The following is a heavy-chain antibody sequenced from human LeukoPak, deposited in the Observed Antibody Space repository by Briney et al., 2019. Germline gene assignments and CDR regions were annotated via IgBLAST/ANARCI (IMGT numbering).Heavy chain of an antibody. V-gene: IGHV4-34*01. Sequence: SETLSLTCAVYGGSPSGYYWSWIRPPPGRGLGWIGEINHSESTNYNPSPKSRVPISVDPSKNQFSLKLSSVTAADTAVYYCARVTGGSSGHYGMDGWGQGTTVTVS. CDR2: INHSEST. D-gene: IGHD3-22*01. CDR3: ARVTGGSSGHYGMDG. CDR1: GGSPSGYY. J-gene: IGHJ6*02.